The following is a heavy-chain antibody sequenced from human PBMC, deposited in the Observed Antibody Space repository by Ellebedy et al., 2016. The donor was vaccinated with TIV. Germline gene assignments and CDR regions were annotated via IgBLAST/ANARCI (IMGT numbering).Heavy chain of an antibody. Sequence: GGSLRLSXAASDFTFSSYWMHWVRQAPGKGLVWVSRINSDGSTTTYADSVKGRFTISRDNAKNTLYLQMNSLRAEDTAIYYCAKDHSDYDFDYFDFWGQGTLVTVSS. CDR1: DFTFSSYW. V-gene: IGHV3-74*01. CDR2: INSDGSTT. D-gene: IGHD5-12*01. J-gene: IGHJ4*02. CDR3: AKDHSDYDFDYFDF.